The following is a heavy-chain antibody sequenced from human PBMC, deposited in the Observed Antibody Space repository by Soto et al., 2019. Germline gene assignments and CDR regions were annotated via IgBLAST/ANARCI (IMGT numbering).Heavy chain of an antibody. CDR1: GFSFSIYW. CDR2: INSDGSNI. Sequence: DVELVESGGGLVQPGGSLRLSCTTSGFSFSIYWMHWVRQGPGMGLEWVSRINSDGSNIDYADSVKGRFTISRDNAQNTLFLHLNSLGAGDTAVYYCASSGHYLPFDYWGQGTVVTVSS. CDR3: ASSGHYLPFDY. D-gene: IGHD3-22*01. V-gene: IGHV3-74*01. J-gene: IGHJ4*02.